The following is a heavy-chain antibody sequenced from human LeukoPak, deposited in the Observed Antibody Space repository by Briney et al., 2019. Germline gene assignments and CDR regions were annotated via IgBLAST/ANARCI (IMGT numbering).Heavy chain of an antibody. J-gene: IGHJ4*02. V-gene: IGHV3-23*01. CDR2: ISGSGGST. CDR1: GGSISSGGYS. CDR3: ARKDDSSGHFDY. D-gene: IGHD3-22*01. Sequence: ETLSLTCAVSGGSISSGGYSWSWVRQAPGKGLEWVSAISGSGGSTYHADSVKGRFTISRDNAKNSLYLQMNSLRDEDTAVYYCARKDDSSGHFDYWGQGTLVTVSS.